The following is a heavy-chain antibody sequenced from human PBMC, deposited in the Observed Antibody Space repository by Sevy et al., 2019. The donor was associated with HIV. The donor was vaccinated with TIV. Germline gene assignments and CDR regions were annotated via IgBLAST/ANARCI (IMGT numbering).Heavy chain of an antibody. CDR2: ISSYYGNT. CDR3: ARERTRWQQLVEYYLGMDV. J-gene: IGHJ6*02. CDR1: GYTFNTYG. V-gene: IGHV1-18*01. Sequence: ASVKVSCKVSGYTFNTYGISWVRQAPGQGLEWMGWISSYYGNTNFAQKFQGRVTMTTDTITNTAYMELTSLRSDDTAVYYCARERTRWQQLVEYYLGMDVWGQGTPVTVSS. D-gene: IGHD6-13*01.